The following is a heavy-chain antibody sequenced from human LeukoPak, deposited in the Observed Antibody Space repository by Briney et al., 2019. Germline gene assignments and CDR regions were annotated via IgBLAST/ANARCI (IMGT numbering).Heavy chain of an antibody. J-gene: IGHJ4*02. CDR1: GFTFSSYA. D-gene: IGHD6-13*01. CDR3: AKDPHRSSWYRFDY. Sequence: GGSLRLSCAASGFTFSSYAMHWVRQAPGKGLEWVAVISYDGSNKYYADSVKGRFTISRDNSKNTLYLQMNSLRAEDTAVYYCAKDPHRSSWYRFDYWGQGTLVTVSS. V-gene: IGHV3-30*04. CDR2: ISYDGSNK.